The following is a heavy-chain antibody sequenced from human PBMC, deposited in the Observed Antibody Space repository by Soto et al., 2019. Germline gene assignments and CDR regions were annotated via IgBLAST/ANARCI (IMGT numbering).Heavy chain of an antibody. CDR2: IWYDGSNK. D-gene: IGHD1-1*01. Sequence: QVQLVESGGGVVQPGRSLRLSCAASGFTFSNYGMYWVRQAPGQGLEWVALIWYDGSNKSYADSVKGRFTIYRDNSKNTLYLQKNSLRVEDTAVYYCARETSGTKAGDYWGQGTLVTVSS. V-gene: IGHV3-33*01. J-gene: IGHJ4*02. CDR3: ARETSGTKAGDY. CDR1: GFTFSNYG.